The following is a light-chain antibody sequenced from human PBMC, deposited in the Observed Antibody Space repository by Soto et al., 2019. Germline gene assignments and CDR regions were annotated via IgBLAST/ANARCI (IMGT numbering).Light chain of an antibody. Sequence: QSVQTQPPSMSAAPGQKVTICCSGSSSNIGGNSVSWYQQLPGTAPKLLIYDDNKRPSGIPDRFSGSKSGTSATLGITGFQTGDEADYYCGSWDSSLSAYVFGTGTKVAVL. J-gene: IGLJ1*01. V-gene: IGLV1-51*01. CDR3: GSWDSSLSAYV. CDR2: DDN. CDR1: SSNIGGNS.